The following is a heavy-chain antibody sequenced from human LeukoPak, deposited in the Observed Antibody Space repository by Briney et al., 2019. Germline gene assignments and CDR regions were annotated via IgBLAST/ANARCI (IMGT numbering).Heavy chain of an antibody. V-gene: IGHV1-8*01. Sequence: ASVKVSCKASGYTFTSYDINWVRQATGQGLEWMGWMSPNSGNTGYAQKFQGRVTMTRNTSISTAYMELSSLRSEDTAVYYCARGVRFLEWLSSTYYFDYWGQGTLVTVSS. CDR3: ARGVRFLEWLSSTYYFDY. J-gene: IGHJ4*02. D-gene: IGHD3-3*01. CDR1: GYTFTSYD. CDR2: MSPNSGNT.